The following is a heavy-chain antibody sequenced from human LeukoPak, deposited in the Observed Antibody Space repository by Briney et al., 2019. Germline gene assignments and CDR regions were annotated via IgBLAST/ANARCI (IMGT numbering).Heavy chain of an antibody. CDR3: AIFGGKDFDY. J-gene: IGHJ4*02. Sequence: ASVKVSCKASGYTFTSYGISWVRQAPGQGLEWMGWISAYNGNTNYAQKLQGRVTMTTDTSTSTAYMELRSLRSDDASVYDCAIFGGKDFDYWGQGTLVTVSS. CDR1: GYTFTSYG. D-gene: IGHD2-15*01. CDR2: ISAYNGNT. V-gene: IGHV1-18*01.